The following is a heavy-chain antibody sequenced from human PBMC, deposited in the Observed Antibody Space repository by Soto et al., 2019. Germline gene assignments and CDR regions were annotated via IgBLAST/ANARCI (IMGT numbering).Heavy chain of an antibody. V-gene: IGHV4-34*01. CDR1: GGSFSGYY. CDR2: VNHSGST. Sequence: SQTLSLTCAVYGGSFSGYYWSWIRQPPGKGLEWIGEVNHSGSTNYNPSVKSRVTISVDTSKNQFSLKLTSVTAADAAVYYCARTWSGYNSYWSQGTLVTVSS. J-gene: IGHJ4*02. CDR3: ARTWSGYNSY. D-gene: IGHD6-25*01.